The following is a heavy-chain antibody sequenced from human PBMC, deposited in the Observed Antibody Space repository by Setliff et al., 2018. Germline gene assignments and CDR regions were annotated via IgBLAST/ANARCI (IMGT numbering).Heavy chain of an antibody. J-gene: IGHJ6*03. Sequence: SVKVSCKASGGTFSSYAISWVRQAPGQGLEWMGRIIPIFGTANYAQKSQGRVTITADKSTSTAYMELSSLRSEDTAVYYCARGRHPPWSGYPYYYMDVWGKGTTVTVLL. D-gene: IGHD3-3*01. V-gene: IGHV1-69*06. CDR2: IIPIFGTA. CDR3: ARGRHPPWSGYPYYYMDV. CDR1: GGTFSSYA.